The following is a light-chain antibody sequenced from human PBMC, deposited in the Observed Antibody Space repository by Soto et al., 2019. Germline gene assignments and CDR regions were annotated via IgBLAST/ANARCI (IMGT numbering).Light chain of an antibody. V-gene: IGLV2-14*03. CDR3: GSRTTTNTLV. CDR1: SSDVGAYDL. J-gene: IGLJ3*02. CDR2: NVS. Sequence: QLVLTQPASVSGSLGQSITISCTGTSSDVGAYDLVSWYQQHPGKAPKAIIYNVSNRPSGVSNRFSASKSGNTASLVVSGLQAEDEADYYCGSRTTTNTLVFGGGTKVTVL.